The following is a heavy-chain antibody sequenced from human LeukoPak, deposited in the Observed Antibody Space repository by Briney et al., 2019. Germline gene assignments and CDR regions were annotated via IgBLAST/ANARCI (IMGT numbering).Heavy chain of an antibody. D-gene: IGHD3-3*01. CDR1: GGSISSYY. CDR2: IYYSGST. CDR3: AREGVPIFGVVIDWYFDL. J-gene: IGHJ2*01. V-gene: IGHV4-59*01. Sequence: PSETLSLTCTVSGGSISSYYWSWIRQPPGKGLEWVGYIYYSGSTNYNPSFKSRVTISVDPSKNQFSLKLSSVTAADTAVYYCAREGVPIFGVVIDWYFDLWGRGTLVTVSS.